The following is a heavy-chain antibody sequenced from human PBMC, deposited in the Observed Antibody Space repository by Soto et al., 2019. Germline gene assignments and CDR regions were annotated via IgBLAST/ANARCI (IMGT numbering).Heavy chain of an antibody. CDR1: GFTFSSYS. CDR3: AREKRDSALDY. Sequence: GGSLRLSCAASGFTFSSYSMNWVRQAPGHGLEWMGIINPSSGGTSYAQKFQGRVTMTRDTSTSAVYMELSSLRSEDTAVYYCAREKRDSALDYWGQGTLVTVSS. V-gene: IGHV1-46*01. J-gene: IGHJ4*02. CDR2: INPSSGGT.